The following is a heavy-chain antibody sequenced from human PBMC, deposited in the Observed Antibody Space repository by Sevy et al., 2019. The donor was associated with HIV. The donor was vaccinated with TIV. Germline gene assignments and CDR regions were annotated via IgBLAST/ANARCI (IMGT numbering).Heavy chain of an antibody. Sequence: GGSLRLSCVASGFTFSDHYMEWVRQAPGKGLEWVGRTRNKADGYTTEYTACVKGRFTISRDESKNSLYVQMNSLKAEETAVYYCATHAGIAAAGRVFDYWGQGTLVTVSS. D-gene: IGHD6-13*01. J-gene: IGHJ4*02. CDR3: ATHAGIAAAGRVFDY. CDR2: TRNKADGYTT. V-gene: IGHV3-72*01. CDR1: GFTFSDHY.